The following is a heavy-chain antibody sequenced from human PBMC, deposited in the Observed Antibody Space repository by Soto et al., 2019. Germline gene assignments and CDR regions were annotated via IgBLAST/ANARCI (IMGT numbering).Heavy chain of an antibody. J-gene: IGHJ5*02. CDR2: IWYDGGNK. Sequence: GGSLRLSCATSGFSFSKVWMSWVRQAPGKGLEWVAVIWYDGGNKYYADSVKGRFTISRDNSKNTLYLQMNSLRAEDTAVYYCARDVHYDILTGYYVKSWFDPWGQGTLVTVSS. D-gene: IGHD3-9*01. CDR3: ARDVHYDILTGYYVKSWFDP. CDR1: GFSFSKVW. V-gene: IGHV3-33*07.